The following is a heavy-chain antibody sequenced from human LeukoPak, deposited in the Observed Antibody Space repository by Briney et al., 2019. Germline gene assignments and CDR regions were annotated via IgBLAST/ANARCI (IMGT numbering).Heavy chain of an antibody. CDR2: IYYSGST. D-gene: IGHD3-9*01. Sequence: PSETLSLTCAVYGGSFSGYYWSWIRQPPGKGLEWIGSIYYSGSTYYNPSLKSRVTISVDTSKNQFSLKLSSVTAADTAVYYCARAYYDILTGYYNDRYFDYWGQGTLVTVSS. V-gene: IGHV4-34*01. CDR1: GGSFSGYY. CDR3: ARAYYDILTGYYNDRYFDY. J-gene: IGHJ4*02.